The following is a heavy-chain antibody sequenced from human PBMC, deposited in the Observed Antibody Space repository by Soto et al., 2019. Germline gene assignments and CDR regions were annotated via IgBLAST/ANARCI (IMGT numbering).Heavy chain of an antibody. J-gene: IGHJ6*03. V-gene: IGHV4-59*08. CDR1: CASMSGHY. D-gene: IGHD3-10*02. CDR3: ARHKVVLSSPYVLYYYIGF. Sequence: QVQLQESGSGLLNSSGTLSLTCTVSCASMSGHYWSWIRLPLGRGLEWIAYIHYSGNSNSNPSLLSRVSISADTSKNPFSLRLRSVTASHRAMHYCARHKVVLSSPYVLYYYIGFWGKGSRVRVS. CDR2: IHYSGNS.